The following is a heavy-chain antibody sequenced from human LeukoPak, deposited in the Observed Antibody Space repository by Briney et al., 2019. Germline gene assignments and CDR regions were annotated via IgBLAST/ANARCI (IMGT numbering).Heavy chain of an antibody. CDR2: ISYDGNNR. Sequence: GRSLRLSCAASRFTFSSYGMHWVRQAPGKGLEWVAVISYDGNNRYYADSVKGRFTISRYNSKNTLYLQMNSLKAEDTAVYYCAKVKGEVIGAFDIWGQGTMDTVSS. V-gene: IGHV3-30*18. J-gene: IGHJ3*02. CDR3: AKVKGEVIGAFDI. D-gene: IGHD3-16*01. CDR1: RFTFSSYG.